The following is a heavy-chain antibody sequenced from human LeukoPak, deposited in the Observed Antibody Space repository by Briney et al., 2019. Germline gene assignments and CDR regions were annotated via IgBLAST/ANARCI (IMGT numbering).Heavy chain of an antibody. V-gene: IGHV4-34*01. J-gene: IGHJ4*02. D-gene: IGHD3-10*01. CDR3: ARRYYYNLGSFPFDF. Sequence: SETLSLTCAVYGGSFSGYYWSWIRQPPGKGPEWIGEINHSGSTNYNPSLKSRVTISEDTSKNQFYLNLSSVTAADTAVYYCARRYYYNLGSFPFDFWGQGTLVTVSS. CDR1: GGSFSGYY. CDR2: INHSGST.